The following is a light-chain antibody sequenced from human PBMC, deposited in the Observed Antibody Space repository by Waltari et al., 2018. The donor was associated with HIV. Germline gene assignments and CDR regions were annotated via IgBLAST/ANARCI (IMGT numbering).Light chain of an antibody. J-gene: IGLJ1*01. CDR3: AAWDDSLKGGA. CDR2: SNN. Sequence: QSVLTQPPSASGTPGQRVTISCSGSSSNIGSNTVHWFRQLPGTAPKLLIYSNNQRPSGVPGRFSGSTAGTSASLVISGLQSEDEADYYCAAWDDSLKGGAFGTGTKVTVL. CDR1: SSNIGSNT. V-gene: IGLV1-44*01.